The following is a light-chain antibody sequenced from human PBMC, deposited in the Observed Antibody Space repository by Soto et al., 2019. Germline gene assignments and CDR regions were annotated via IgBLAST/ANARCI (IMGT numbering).Light chain of an antibody. Sequence: QSVLTHPPSVSPAPGQKFTISFSGSISNILVNSLSWYQQLPGTAPKLLIYDDNKRPSGIPDRFSGSKSGTSATLGITGFQTGDEADYYCGSWDSSMSAYVFGTGTKVTVL. J-gene: IGLJ1*01. CDR1: ISNILVNS. V-gene: IGLV1-51*01. CDR2: DDN. CDR3: GSWDSSMSAYV.